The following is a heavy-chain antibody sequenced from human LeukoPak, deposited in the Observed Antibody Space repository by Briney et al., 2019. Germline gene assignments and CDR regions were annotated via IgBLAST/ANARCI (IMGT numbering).Heavy chain of an antibody. CDR1: GFTFSSYS. J-gene: IGHJ3*02. V-gene: IGHV3-21*01. CDR3: ASAPYAFDI. CDR2: ISSSSSYI. Sequence: PGGTLRLSCAASGFTFSSYSMNWVRQAPGKGLEWVSSISSSSSYIYYADSVKCRFTISRDNAKSSLYLQMNSLRGEDTAVYYCASAPYAFDIWGQGKMVTVSS.